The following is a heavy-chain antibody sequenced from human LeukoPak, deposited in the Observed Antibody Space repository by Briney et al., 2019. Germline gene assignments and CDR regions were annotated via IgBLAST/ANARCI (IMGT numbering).Heavy chain of an antibody. CDR1: GLSFSDYY. Sequence: GGSLRLSCAASGLSFSDYYLGWIRQAPGKGLEWVSYISSSSSYTYYADSVKGRFTISRDNAKNSLYLQMNSLRAEDTAVYYCARVAETVTQAFDYWGQGTLVTVSS. V-gene: IGHV3-11*06. D-gene: IGHD4-17*01. J-gene: IGHJ4*02. CDR3: ARVAETVTQAFDY. CDR2: ISSSSSYT.